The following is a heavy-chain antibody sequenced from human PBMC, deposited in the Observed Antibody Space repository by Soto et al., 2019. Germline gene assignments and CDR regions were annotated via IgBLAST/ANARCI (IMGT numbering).Heavy chain of an antibody. D-gene: IGHD1-1*01. CDR2: IKSKNDGATT. V-gene: IGHV3-15*05. Sequence: DVQLVESGGGLVKPGGSLRLSCVASGFTFNNAWMNWVRQAPGKGLEWVGRIKSKNDGATTDYAAPVKGRFTISRDDSEETVYLKMSNVNTEDTALYYCVTRDAYKPRRYLDLWGRGTLVTVSS. CDR1: GFTFNNAW. CDR3: VTRDAYKPRRYLDL. J-gene: IGHJ2*01.